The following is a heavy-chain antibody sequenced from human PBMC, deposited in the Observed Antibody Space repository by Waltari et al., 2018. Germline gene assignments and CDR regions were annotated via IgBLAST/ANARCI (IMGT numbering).Heavy chain of an antibody. Sequence: QLAESGGGLVKPGGSLXLSCEASGMMXSRHEXEWVRGAPGKGLEWVSYISGAGDVTLYSASXKGRFTTSRDNAXNSXYLXXXGXRVDDTATXXCARXSGSSVAVPXXYYGMDVXGQGTSVTVXS. CDR3: ARXSGSSVAVPXXYYGMDV. J-gene: IGHJ6*02. CDR1: GMMXSRHE. D-gene: IGHD3-10*01. CDR2: ISGAGDVT. V-gene: IGHV3-21*04.